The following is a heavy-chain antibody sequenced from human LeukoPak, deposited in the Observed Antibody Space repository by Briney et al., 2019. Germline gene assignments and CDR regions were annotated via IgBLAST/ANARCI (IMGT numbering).Heavy chain of an antibody. J-gene: IGHJ5*02. Sequence: GGSLRLSCAASGFTFSSYEMNRVRQAPGKGLEWVSYISSSGSTIYYADSVKGRFTISRDNAKNPLYLQMNSLRAEDTAVYYRARGDGIAAAGTRFDPWGQGTLVTVSS. CDR2: ISSSGSTI. V-gene: IGHV3-48*03. CDR1: GFTFSSYE. CDR3: ARGDGIAAAGTRFDP. D-gene: IGHD6-13*01.